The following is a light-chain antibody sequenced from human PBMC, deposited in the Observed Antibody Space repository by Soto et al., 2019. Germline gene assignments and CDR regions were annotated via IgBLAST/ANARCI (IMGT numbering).Light chain of an antibody. J-gene: IGKJ2*01. CDR2: LAS. Sequence: DIQMTQSPSSLSASVGDRVTITCRASQGINSYLAWYQQKPGKVPKFLIYLASTLQSGVPSRFSGSGSGTDFTLTISSLRPEDVATYYCQNYNSAPFTFGQGTKLEI. CDR1: QGINSY. V-gene: IGKV1-27*01. CDR3: QNYNSAPFT.